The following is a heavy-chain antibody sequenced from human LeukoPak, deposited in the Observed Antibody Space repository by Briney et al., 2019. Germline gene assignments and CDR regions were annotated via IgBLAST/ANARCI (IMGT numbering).Heavy chain of an antibody. CDR1: GGSIGNGGYF. CDR2: IYDSVTT. D-gene: IGHD6-19*01. J-gene: IGHJ4*02. Sequence: PSETLSLTCTVSGGSIGNGGYFWTWLRQYPGKGLEWIGYIYDSVTTYYNPSLESRVAISLDRSKNQFSLNLTSVTAADRAVYYCARERSSGWYRFWGQGILVAVSS. CDR3: ARERSSGWYRF. V-gene: IGHV4-31*03.